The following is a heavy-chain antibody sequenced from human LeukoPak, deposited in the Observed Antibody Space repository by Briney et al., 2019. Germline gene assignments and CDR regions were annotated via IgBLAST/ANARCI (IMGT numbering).Heavy chain of an antibody. J-gene: IGHJ4*02. CDR3: ARAYGDYSSPPTYFDY. D-gene: IGHD4-17*01. CDR2: IIPIFGTA. Sequence: SVKVSCKASGGTFSSYAISWVRQAPGQGLEWMGGIIPIFGTANYAQKFRGRVTITADESTSTAYMELSSLRSEDTAVYYCARAYGDYSSPPTYFDYWGQGTLVTVSS. V-gene: IGHV1-69*13. CDR1: GGTFSSYA.